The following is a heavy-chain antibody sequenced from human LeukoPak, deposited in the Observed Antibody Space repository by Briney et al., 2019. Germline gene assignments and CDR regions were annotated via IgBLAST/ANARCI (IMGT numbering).Heavy chain of an antibody. CDR1: GGSISSYY. CDR2: IYYSGST. D-gene: IGHD6-13*01. CDR3: ARDPYIAATGTDAFDI. Sequence: SETLSLTCTVSGGSISSYYWSWIRQPPGKGLEWIGYIYYSGSTNYNPSLKSRVTISVVTSKNQFSLKLSSVTAADTAVYYCARDPYIAATGTDAFDIWGQGTMVTVSS. J-gene: IGHJ3*02. V-gene: IGHV4-59*01.